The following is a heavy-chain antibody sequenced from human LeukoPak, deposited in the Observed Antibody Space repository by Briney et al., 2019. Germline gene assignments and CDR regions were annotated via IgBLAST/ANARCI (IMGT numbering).Heavy chain of an antibody. D-gene: IGHD4-11*01. CDR3: AREGTTVTHFDY. CDR1: GGSISSYY. Sequence: PSETLSLTCTVSGGSISSYYWSWIRQPPGKGLEWIGYIYYSGSTNYNPSLKSRVTISVDTSKNQFSLKLSSVTAADTAVYYCAREGTTVTHFDYWGQGTLVTVSS. V-gene: IGHV4-59*01. CDR2: IYYSGST. J-gene: IGHJ4*02.